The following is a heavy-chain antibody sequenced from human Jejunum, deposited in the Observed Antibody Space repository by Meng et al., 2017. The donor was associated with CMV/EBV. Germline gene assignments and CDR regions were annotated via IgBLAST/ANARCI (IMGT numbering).Heavy chain of an antibody. D-gene: IGHD2-15*01. V-gene: IGHV1-69*10. CDR3: ATVAECSGGSCYFDY. CDR2: IIPLLDIA. CDR1: GGTVRSDA. J-gene: IGHJ4*02. Sequence: QVQLVQSGAEVKNPGSSVKVSCTASGGTVRSDALNWVRQAPGQCLEWMGGIIPLLDIAEDAQRFQGRVTITADKSTSMAYMELSSLRSEDTAVYYCATVAECSGGSCYFDYWGQGTLVTVSS.